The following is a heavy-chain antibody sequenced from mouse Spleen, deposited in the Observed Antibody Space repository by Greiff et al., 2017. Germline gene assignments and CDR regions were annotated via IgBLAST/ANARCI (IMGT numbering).Heavy chain of an antibody. D-gene: IGHD4-1*01. Sequence: VKLVESGPGLVAPSQSLSITCPVSGFSLTCYGVNWVRQPPGKGLAWLGIIWGDGSTDYNSALKSRLSLSKDNSKSQVFLKMNSLQTDDTARYYCATLGRGRYFDVWGAGTTVTVSS. J-gene: IGHJ1*01. CDR3: ATLGRGRYFDV. V-gene: IGHV2-6-7*01. CDR1: GFSLTCYG. CDR2: IWGDGST.